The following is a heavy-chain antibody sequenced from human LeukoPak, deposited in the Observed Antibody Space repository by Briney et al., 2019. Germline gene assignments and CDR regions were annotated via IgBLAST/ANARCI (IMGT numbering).Heavy chain of an antibody. J-gene: IGHJ4*02. CDR2: MNPNSGNT. CDR1: RYTFTSYD. V-gene: IGHV1-8*01. D-gene: IGHD4-17*01. Sequence: ASVKVSCKASRYTFTSYDINWVRQATGQGLEWMGWMNPNSGNTGYAQKFQGRVTMTRNTSISTAYMELSSLRSEDTAVYYCARGQYYGDYVDYWGQGTLVTVSS. CDR3: ARGQYYGDYVDY.